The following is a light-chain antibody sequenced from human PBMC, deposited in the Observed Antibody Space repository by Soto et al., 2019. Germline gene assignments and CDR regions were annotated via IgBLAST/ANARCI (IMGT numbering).Light chain of an antibody. CDR2: EVS. V-gene: IGLV2-14*01. J-gene: IGLJ1*01. CDR1: SGDVGGYYY. Sequence: QSALTQPASGSGSPGQSITISCTGTSGDVGGYYYVSWYQQLPGKAPKLMISEVSNRPSGVSNRFSGSKSGNTASLTISGLQAEDEADYYCSSYTAGGTIFGTGTQLTVL. CDR3: SSYTAGGTI.